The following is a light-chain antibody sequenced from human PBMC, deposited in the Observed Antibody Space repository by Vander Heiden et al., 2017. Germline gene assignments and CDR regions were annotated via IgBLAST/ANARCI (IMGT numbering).Light chain of an antibody. J-gene: IGKJ5*01. Sequence: DIQMTQSPSSLSASVGDRVTITCRASQSISSYLNWYQQKPGRAPNLLIYAAARLQSGAPSRFSGSGSGTDFTLTISRLQPEDFATYYCQQSYATPSFGQGTRLEIK. V-gene: IGKV1-39*01. CDR3: QQSYATPS. CDR2: AAA. CDR1: QSISSY.